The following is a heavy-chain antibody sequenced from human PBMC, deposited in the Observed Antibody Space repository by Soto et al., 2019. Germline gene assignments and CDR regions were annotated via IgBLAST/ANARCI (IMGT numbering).Heavy chain of an antibody. J-gene: IGHJ6*02. D-gene: IGHD3-10*01. V-gene: IGHV4-59*01. CDR3: ARDKMVRGAKSSGMDV. CDR1: GGSISSYY. CDR2: IYYSGST. Sequence: SETLSLTCTVSGGSISSYYWSWIRQPPGKGLEWIGYIYYSGSTNYNPSLKSRVTISVDTSKNQFSLKLSSVTAADTAVYYCARDKMVRGAKSSGMDVWGQGTTVTVSS.